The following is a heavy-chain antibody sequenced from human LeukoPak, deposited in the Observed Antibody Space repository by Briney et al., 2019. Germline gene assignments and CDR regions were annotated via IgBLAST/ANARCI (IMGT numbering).Heavy chain of an antibody. CDR1: GFTFGDYG. D-gene: IGHD3-10*01. Sequence: GGSLRLSCTASGFTFGDYGLSWVRQAPGKGLEWVGFIRSKAYGGTTEYAASVKGRFTISRDDSKSIAYLQMNSLKIEDTAVYYCTGSFGELTFFDYWGQGTLVTVSS. J-gene: IGHJ4*02. V-gene: IGHV3-49*04. CDR3: TGSFGELTFFDY. CDR2: IRSKAYGGTT.